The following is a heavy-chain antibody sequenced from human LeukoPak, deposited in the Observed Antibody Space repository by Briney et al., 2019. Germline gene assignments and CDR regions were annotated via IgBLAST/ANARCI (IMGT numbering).Heavy chain of an antibody. D-gene: IGHD1-26*01. J-gene: IGHJ4*02. CDR2: ISYDGSNK. CDR3: AKDHLTKVGATQIDY. Sequence: PGGSLRLSCAASGFTFSSYGMHWVRQAPGKGLECVAVISYDGSNKYYADSVKGRFTISRDNSKNTLYLQMNSLRAEDTAVYYCAKDHLTKVGATQIDYWGQGTLVTVSS. V-gene: IGHV3-30*18. CDR1: GFTFSSYG.